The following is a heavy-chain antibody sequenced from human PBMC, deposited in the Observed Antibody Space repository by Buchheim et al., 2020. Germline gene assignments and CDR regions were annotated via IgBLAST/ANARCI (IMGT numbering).Heavy chain of an antibody. J-gene: IGHJ4*02. Sequence: QLQLQESGPGLVKPSETLSLTCTVSGGSISSSSYYWGWIRQPPGKGLEWIGSIYYSGSTYYNPSLKSRVTISVDTSKNQFSLKLSSVTAADTAVYYCARRGYYYGSGSYVSPFDYWGQGTL. D-gene: IGHD3-10*01. CDR3: ARRGYYYGSGSYVSPFDY. V-gene: IGHV4-39*01. CDR1: GGSISSSSYY. CDR2: IYYSGST.